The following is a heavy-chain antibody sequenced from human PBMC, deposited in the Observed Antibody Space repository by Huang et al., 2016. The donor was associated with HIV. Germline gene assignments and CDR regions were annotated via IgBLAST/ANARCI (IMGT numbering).Heavy chain of an antibody. J-gene: IGHJ3*02. Sequence: QLQLVESGGGLVKPGGSLRLSCAASGFPFSAYYMTWIRQAPGKGLEWFSYIGTRGRTIYYADSVKGRFTISRDNAKNSLYLQMNRLRAEDTAVYYCARDFGVTYYYNSSGYSAFDIWGQGTMVTVSS. D-gene: IGHD3-22*01. CDR2: IGTRGRTI. V-gene: IGHV3-11*04. CDR3: ARDFGVTYYYNSSGYSAFDI. CDR1: GFPFSAYY.